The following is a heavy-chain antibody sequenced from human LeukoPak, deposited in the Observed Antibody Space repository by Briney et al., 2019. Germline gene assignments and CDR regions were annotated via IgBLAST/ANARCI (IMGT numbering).Heavy chain of an antibody. CDR1: GFTFSSHA. CDR3: ARFPPGIQNAFDI. CDR2: IYSGGST. J-gene: IGHJ3*02. D-gene: IGHD5-18*01. Sequence: GGSLRLSCTPSGFTFSSHAMSWVRQAPGKGLEWVSVIYSGGSTYYADSVKGRFTISRDNSKNTLYLQMNSLRAEDTAVYYCARFPPGIQNAFDIWGQGTMVTVSS. V-gene: IGHV3-66*01.